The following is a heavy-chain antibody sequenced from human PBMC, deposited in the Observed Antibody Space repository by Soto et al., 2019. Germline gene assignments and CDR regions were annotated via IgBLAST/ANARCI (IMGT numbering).Heavy chain of an antibody. V-gene: IGHV4-28*01. CDR1: GYSISSDNW. CDR3: ATKGNGKHYFDF. J-gene: IGHJ4*02. CDR2: IHYSGIT. Sequence: QVQLQESGPGLVKPSDTLSLTCGVSGYSISSDNWWVWIRQPPGKGLEWIGYIHYSGITYSNPSLKSRLTMSVDTSKNQFSLKLSSVTAVDTAVYYCATKGNGKHYFDFWGQGTLVTVSS. D-gene: IGHD1-26*01.